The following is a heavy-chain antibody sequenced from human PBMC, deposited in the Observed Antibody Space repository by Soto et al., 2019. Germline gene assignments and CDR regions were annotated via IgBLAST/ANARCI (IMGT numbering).Heavy chain of an antibody. V-gene: IGHV3-23*01. Sequence: GXSLRLSCAASGFTFSSYALSWFRQAPGKGLEWVSAISGSGGSTYYADSVKGRFTISRDNSKNTLYLQMNSLRAEDTAVYYCAKDKGRAAAGLDYWGQGTLVTVSS. CDR3: AKDKGRAAAGLDY. CDR1: GFTFSSYA. D-gene: IGHD6-13*01. CDR2: ISGSGGST. J-gene: IGHJ4*02.